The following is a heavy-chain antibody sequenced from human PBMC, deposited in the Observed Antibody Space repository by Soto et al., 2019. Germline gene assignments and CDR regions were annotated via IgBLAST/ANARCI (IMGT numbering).Heavy chain of an antibody. CDR1: GGSISSSSYY. J-gene: IGHJ3*02. Sequence: PSETLSLTCTVSGGSISSSSYYWGWIRQPPGKGLEWIGSIYYSGSTYYNPSLKSRVTISVDTSKNQFSLKLSSVTAADTAVYYCARVKYYYDSSGYPNPRTFDIWGQGTMVTVSS. V-gene: IGHV4-39*01. D-gene: IGHD3-22*01. CDR2: IYYSGST. CDR3: ARVKYYYDSSGYPNPRTFDI.